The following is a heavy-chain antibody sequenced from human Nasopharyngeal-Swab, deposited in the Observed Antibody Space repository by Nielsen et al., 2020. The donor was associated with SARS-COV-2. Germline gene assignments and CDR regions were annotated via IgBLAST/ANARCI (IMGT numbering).Heavy chain of an antibody. J-gene: IGHJ4*02. CDR1: GFTFDDYA. V-gene: IGHV3-9*01. D-gene: IGHD3-22*01. CDR2: ISWNSGSI. CDR3: AKGKRVVTYYFDY. Sequence: SLKISCAASGFTFDDYAMHWVRQAPGKGLEWVSGISWNSGSIGYADSVKGRFTISRDNAKNSLYLQMNSLRAEDTALYYCAKGKRVVTYYFDYWGQGTLVTVSS.